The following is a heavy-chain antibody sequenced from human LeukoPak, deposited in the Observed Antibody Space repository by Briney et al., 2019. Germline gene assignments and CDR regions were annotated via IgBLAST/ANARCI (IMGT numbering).Heavy chain of an antibody. CDR1: GFTFSSYS. CDR3: ARVERLYGMDV. Sequence: GGSLRLSCAASGFTFSSYSMNWVRQAPGEGLEWVSSISSSSSYIYYADSVKGRFAISRDNAKNSLYLQMNSLRAEDTAVYYCARVERLYGMDVWGQGTTVTVSS. V-gene: IGHV3-21*01. J-gene: IGHJ6*02. CDR2: ISSSSSYI.